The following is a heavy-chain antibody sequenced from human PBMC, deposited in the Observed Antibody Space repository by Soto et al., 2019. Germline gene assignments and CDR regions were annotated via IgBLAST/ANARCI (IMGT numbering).Heavy chain of an antibody. CDR2: ISYSGST. Sequence: SETLSLTCTVSGGSISSYYWSWIRQPPGKGLEWNGYISYSGSTNYNPSLKSRVTKSEDTSKNQFSLKLSSVTAADTAVYYCARRGYYAISAFDIWGQGTMVTVSS. CDR1: GGSISSYY. J-gene: IGHJ3*02. CDR3: ARRGYYAISAFDI. D-gene: IGHD2-8*01. V-gene: IGHV4-59*08.